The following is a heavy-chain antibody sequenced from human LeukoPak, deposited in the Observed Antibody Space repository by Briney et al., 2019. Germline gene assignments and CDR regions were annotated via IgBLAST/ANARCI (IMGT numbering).Heavy chain of an antibody. CDR1: GFTFSGSA. V-gene: IGHV3-73*01. J-gene: IGHJ4*02. Sequence: GGSLRLSCAASGFTFSGSAMHWVRQPSGKGLEWVGHIGNKVSSYATEYAASLRGRFTISRDDTKDTAYLQVNSLKTEDTAVYYCAGNYDSWTGLSYWGQGTLVTVSS. D-gene: IGHD3-3*01. CDR2: IGNKVSSYAT. CDR3: AGNYDSWTGLSY.